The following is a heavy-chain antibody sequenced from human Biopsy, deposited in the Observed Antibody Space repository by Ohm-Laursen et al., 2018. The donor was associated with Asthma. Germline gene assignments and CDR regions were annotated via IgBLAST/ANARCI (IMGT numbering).Heavy chain of an antibody. CDR3: ARHWNWGSFFDY. CDR1: GAYIETPDYH. D-gene: IGHD7-27*01. CDR2: ISYTGNT. J-gene: IGHJ4*02. Sequence: TLSLTCPVSGAYIETPDYHWSWIRQSPGKGLEWIGSISYTGNTDIPSLRSRVTLSVDTSKNNFSLKLTSVTAADTAVFYCARHWNWGSFFDYWGQGMLVTVSS. V-gene: IGHV4-39*01.